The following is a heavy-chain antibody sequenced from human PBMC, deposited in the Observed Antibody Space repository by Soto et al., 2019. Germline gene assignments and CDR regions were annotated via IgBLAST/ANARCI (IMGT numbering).Heavy chain of an antibody. CDR3: AKRYDFWSGRWYGLGV. CDR2: IYPIGST. CDR1: GASINSANW. J-gene: IGHJ6*02. Sequence: QVLLEESGPGLVRPSGTLSLTCSVSGASINSANWWVWVRQPPGKGLEWIGEIYPIGSTTYNPSLKRRATISVDKSKNQFSLIVTSVTAADTAVYYCAKRYDFWSGRWYGLGVWGQGTTVTVSS. V-gene: IGHV4-4*02. D-gene: IGHD3-3*01.